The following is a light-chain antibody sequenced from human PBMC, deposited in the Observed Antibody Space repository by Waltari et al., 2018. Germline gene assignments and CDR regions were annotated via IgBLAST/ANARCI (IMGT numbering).Light chain of an antibody. J-gene: IGLJ2*01. CDR1: SSTIGSNY. Sequence: QSVLTQPPSASGTPGQRVTISCSGSSSTIGSNYVYWYQHLPGTAPKLPIYRNNQRPSGVPDRFSGSKSGTSASLAISGLRSEDEADYYCAAWDDSLSGPVFGGGTKLTVL. CDR3: AAWDDSLSGPV. CDR2: RNN. V-gene: IGLV1-47*01.